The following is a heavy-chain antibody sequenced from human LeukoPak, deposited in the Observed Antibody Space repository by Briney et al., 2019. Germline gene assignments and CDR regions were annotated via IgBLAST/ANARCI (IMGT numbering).Heavy chain of an antibody. D-gene: IGHD5-18*01. J-gene: IGHJ4*02. CDR3: ARVSGGYSYGLINY. V-gene: IGHV3-30-3*01. Sequence: GGSLRLSCAASGFTFSSYAMHWVRQAPGKGLEWVAVISYDGSNKYYADSVKGRFTISRDNSKNTLYLQMNSLRAEDTAVYYCARVSGGYSYGLINYWGQGTLVTVSS. CDR1: GFTFSSYA. CDR2: ISYDGSNK.